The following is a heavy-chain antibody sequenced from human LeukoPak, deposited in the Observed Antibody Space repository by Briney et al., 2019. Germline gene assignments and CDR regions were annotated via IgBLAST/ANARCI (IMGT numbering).Heavy chain of an antibody. D-gene: IGHD1-1*01. Sequence: SETLSPTCAVYGGSFSGYYWSWIRQPPGKGLEWIGEINHSGSTNYNPFLKSRVTISVDTSKNQFSLKLSSVTAADTAVYYCARGERGYGMDVWGQGTTVTVSS. V-gene: IGHV4-34*01. J-gene: IGHJ6*02. CDR2: INHSGST. CDR3: ARGERGYGMDV. CDR1: GGSFSGYY.